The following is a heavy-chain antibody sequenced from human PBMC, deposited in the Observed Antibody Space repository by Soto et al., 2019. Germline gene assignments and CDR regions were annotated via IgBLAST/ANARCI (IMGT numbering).Heavy chain of an antibody. V-gene: IGHV2-5*02. CDR1: GFSLSTGGVG. J-gene: IGHJ4*02. CDR2: IYWDDEK. Sequence: QITLKESGPPLVKPTETLTLTCTFSGFSLSTGGVGVGWIRQPPGKALEWLALIYWDDEKRYSPSLKSRLTVTKDTSKNQVVLTMTNVDPVDTATYYCAHKILVPGAIVFDYWGQGTLVTVSS. CDR3: AHKILVPGAIVFDY. D-gene: IGHD2-2*01.